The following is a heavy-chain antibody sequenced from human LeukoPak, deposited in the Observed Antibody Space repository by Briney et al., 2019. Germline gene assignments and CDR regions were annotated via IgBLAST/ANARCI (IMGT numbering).Heavy chain of an antibody. D-gene: IGHD3-22*01. CDR1: GFTFSIYW. Sequence: GGSLRLSCAASGFTFSIYWMHWVRQAPGKGLVWVSHINSDGSYTTYADSVKGRFTISRDNAKNTLYLQMNSLRAEDTAVYYCARDSSYNTAIWGQGTMVTVSS. J-gene: IGHJ3*02. CDR2: INSDGSYT. V-gene: IGHV3-74*01. CDR3: ARDSSYNTAI.